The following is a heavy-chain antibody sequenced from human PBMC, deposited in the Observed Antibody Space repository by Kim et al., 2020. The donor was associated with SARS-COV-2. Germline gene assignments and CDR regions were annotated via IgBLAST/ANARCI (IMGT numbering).Heavy chain of an antibody. Sequence: GGSLRLSCAASGFTFSSYAMSWVRQAPGKGLEWVSAISGSGGSTYYADSVKGRFTISRDNSKNTLYLQMNSLRAEDTAVYYCAKDRDIVVVPVRYAFDIWGQGTMVTVSS. CDR1: GFTFSSYA. V-gene: IGHV3-23*01. D-gene: IGHD2-2*01. J-gene: IGHJ3*02. CDR2: ISGSGGST. CDR3: AKDRDIVVVPVRYAFDI.